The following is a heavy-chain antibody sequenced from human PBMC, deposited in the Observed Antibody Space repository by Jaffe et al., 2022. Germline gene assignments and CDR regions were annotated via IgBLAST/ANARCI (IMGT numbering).Heavy chain of an antibody. CDR1: GFTFSSYW. V-gene: IGHV3-7*01. J-gene: IGHJ4*02. Sequence: EVQLVESGGGLVQPGGSLRLSCAASGFTFSSYWMSWVRQAPGKGLEWVANIKQDGSEKYYVDSVKGRFTISRDNAKNSLYLQMNSLRAEDTAVYYCARRTPFWSGYSSPKYYFDYWGQGTLVTVSS. CDR2: IKQDGSEK. CDR3: ARRTPFWSGYSSPKYYFDY. D-gene: IGHD3-3*01.